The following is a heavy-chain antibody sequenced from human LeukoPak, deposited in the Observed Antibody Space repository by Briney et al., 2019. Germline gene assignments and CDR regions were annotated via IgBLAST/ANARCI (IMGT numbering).Heavy chain of an antibody. CDR1: GFTFSSYA. J-gene: IGHJ4*02. CDR2: ISGSGGKT. CDR3: ASSGYSSGWYNHN. D-gene: IGHD6-19*01. Sequence: PGGSLRLSCAASGFTFSSYAMSWVRQAPGKGLEWVSAISGSGGKTYYGGSVKGRFTISRDNSKNTLYLQMNSLRAEDTAVYYCASSGYSSGWYNHNWGQGTLVTVSS. V-gene: IGHV3-23*01.